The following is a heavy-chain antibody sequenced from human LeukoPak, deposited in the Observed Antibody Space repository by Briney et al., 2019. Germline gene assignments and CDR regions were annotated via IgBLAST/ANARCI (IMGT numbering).Heavy chain of an antibody. D-gene: IGHD4-17*01. V-gene: IGHV4-59*01. CDR1: GGSISSYY. CDR3: ARADYGDSYHV. J-gene: IGHJ6*04. Sequence: SETLSLTCTVSGGSISSYYWSWIRQPSGKGLEWIGYIYYSGSTNYNPSLKSRVTISVDTSKNQLSLKLSSVTAADTAVYYRARADYGDSYHVWGKGTTVTVSS. CDR2: IYYSGST.